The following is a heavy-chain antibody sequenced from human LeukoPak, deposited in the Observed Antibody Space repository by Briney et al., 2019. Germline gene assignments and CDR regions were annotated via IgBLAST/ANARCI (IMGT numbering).Heavy chain of an antibody. V-gene: IGHV1-2*02. CDR2: INPNSGGT. Sequence: GASVKVSCKASGYTFTGYYMHWVRQAPGQGLEWMGWINPNSGGTNYAQKFQGRVTMTRDTSISTAYMELSRLRSDDTAVYYCAGVDDQLLSYFRQTFDYWGQGTLVTVSS. J-gene: IGHJ4*02. CDR3: AGVDDQLLSYFRQTFDY. D-gene: IGHD2-2*01. CDR1: GYTFTGYY.